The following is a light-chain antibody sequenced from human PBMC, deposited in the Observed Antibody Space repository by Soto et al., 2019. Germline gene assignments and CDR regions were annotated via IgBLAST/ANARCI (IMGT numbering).Light chain of an antibody. CDR1: SSDVGGYYY. CDR2: DVS. V-gene: IGLV2-14*01. Sequence: QSALTQPASVSGSPGQTIAISCTGTSSDVGGYYYVSWYQQHPGTATKLIIYDVSNRPSGVSNRFAGSKSDNTASLTISGLQGEDEADYYCSSDTSSSTYVFGTGTKVTVL. CDR3: SSDTSSSTYV. J-gene: IGLJ1*01.